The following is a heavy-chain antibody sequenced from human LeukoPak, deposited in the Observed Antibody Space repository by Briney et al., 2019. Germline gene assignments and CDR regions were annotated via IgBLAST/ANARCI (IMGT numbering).Heavy chain of an antibody. D-gene: IGHD3-22*01. V-gene: IGHV1-8*01. CDR2: MNPNSGNT. CDR3: ARGLYDSSGYYLGDRTQNFDY. CDR1: GYTFTSYD. Sequence: GASVKVSCKASGYTFTSYDINWVRQATGQGLEWMGWMNPNSGNTGYAQKFQGRVTMTRNTSISTAYMELSSLRSEDTAVYYCARGLYDSSGYYLGDRTQNFDYWGQGTLVTVSS. J-gene: IGHJ4*02.